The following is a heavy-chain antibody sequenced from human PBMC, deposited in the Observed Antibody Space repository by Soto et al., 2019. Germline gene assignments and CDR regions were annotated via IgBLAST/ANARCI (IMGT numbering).Heavy chain of an antibody. V-gene: IGHV3-23*01. CDR2: VSSSSDNT. D-gene: IGHD5-12*01. Sequence: GGSLRLSCAASGFTFSSYAMSWVRQAPGRGLERVSAVSSSSDNTYYADSVKGRFTISRDNSKNTLYLQMNSLRAEDTAIYYCAKAGYGSDVLWWFGPWGLGTLVTVSS. CDR3: AKAGYGSDVLWWFGP. J-gene: IGHJ5*02. CDR1: GFTFSSYA.